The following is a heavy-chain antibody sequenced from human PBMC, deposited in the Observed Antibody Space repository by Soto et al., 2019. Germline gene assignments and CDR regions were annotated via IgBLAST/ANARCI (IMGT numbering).Heavy chain of an antibody. Sequence: QVQLVQSGAEVKKPGASVKVSCKASGYTFTSYGISWVRQAPGQGLEWMGWISAYTGNTNYAQKIQGRVTMTTDTSTSTAYMELRSLRSDDTAVYYCAGGYCSGGSCYYMDVWGKGTTVTVSS. V-gene: IGHV1-18*01. D-gene: IGHD2-15*01. CDR2: ISAYTGNT. CDR3: AGGYCSGGSCYYMDV. J-gene: IGHJ6*03. CDR1: GYTFTSYG.